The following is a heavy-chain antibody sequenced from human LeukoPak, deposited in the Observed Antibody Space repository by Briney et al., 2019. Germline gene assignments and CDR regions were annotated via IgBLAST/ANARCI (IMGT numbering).Heavy chain of an antibody. V-gene: IGHV3-30*02. CDR2: IRYDGSNK. CDR1: GFTFSSYG. J-gene: IGHJ4*02. D-gene: IGHD6-6*01. Sequence: GGSLRLSCAASGFTFSSYGMHWVRQAPGKGLEWVAFIRYDGSNKYYADSVKGRFTISRDNSENTLYLQMNSLRAEDTAEYYCAKDQSEQLIIDYWGQGTLVIVSS. CDR3: AKDQSEQLIIDY.